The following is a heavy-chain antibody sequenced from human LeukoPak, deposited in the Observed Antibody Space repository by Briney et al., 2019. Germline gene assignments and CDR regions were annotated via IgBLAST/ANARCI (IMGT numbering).Heavy chain of an antibody. D-gene: IGHD6-6*01. CDR1: GFTVSSNY. Sequence: GGSLRLSCAASGFTVSSNYMSWVRQAPGKGLEWVANIKQDGSEKYYVDSVKGRFTISRDNAKNSLYLQMNSLRAEDTAVYYCARDRIYSSSYYYYGMDVWGQGTTVTVSS. J-gene: IGHJ6*02. CDR2: IKQDGSEK. CDR3: ARDRIYSSSYYYYGMDV. V-gene: IGHV3-7*01.